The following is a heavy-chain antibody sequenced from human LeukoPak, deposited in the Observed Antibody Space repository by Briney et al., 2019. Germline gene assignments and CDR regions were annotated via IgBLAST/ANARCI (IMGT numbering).Heavy chain of an antibody. CDR1: GGSISSGGYY. CDR2: IYYGGSA. CDR3: ATMAVAGTGYNWLDP. Sequence: SETLSLTCTVSGGSISSGGYYWSWIRQHTGKGLEWIGYIYYGGSAIYNPSLKSRVTISVDRSKNQFSLKLNSVTAADTAVYYCATMAVAGTGYNWLDPWGQGTLGTVSS. D-gene: IGHD6-19*01. J-gene: IGHJ5*02. V-gene: IGHV4-61*08.